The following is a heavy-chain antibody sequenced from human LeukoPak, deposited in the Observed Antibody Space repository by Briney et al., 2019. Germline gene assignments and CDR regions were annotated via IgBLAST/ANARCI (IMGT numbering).Heavy chain of an antibody. CDR3: ARRRGIAAADYYFDY. J-gene: IGHJ4*02. Sequence: GGSLKISCKGSGYSFTSYWIGWVRQMPGKGLEWMGIIYPGDSDTRYSPSFQGQVTISADKSISTAYLQWSSLKASDTAMYYCARRRGIAAADYYFDYWGQGTLVTVSS. CDR2: IYPGDSDT. CDR1: GYSFTSYW. D-gene: IGHD6-13*01. V-gene: IGHV5-51*01.